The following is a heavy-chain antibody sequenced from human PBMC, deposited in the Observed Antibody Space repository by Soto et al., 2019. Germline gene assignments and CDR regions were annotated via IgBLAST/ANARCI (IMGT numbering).Heavy chain of an antibody. Sequence: SETLSLTCTVSGGSISSSSYYWGWIRQPPGKGLEWIGSIYYSGSTYYNPSLKSRVTISVDTSKNQFSLKLSSVTAADTAVYYCASPDRADYDYIWGSYRQDAFDIWGQGTMVTVSS. D-gene: IGHD3-16*02. CDR3: ASPDRADYDYIWGSYRQDAFDI. CDR2: IYYSGST. CDR1: GGSISSSSYY. J-gene: IGHJ3*02. V-gene: IGHV4-39*01.